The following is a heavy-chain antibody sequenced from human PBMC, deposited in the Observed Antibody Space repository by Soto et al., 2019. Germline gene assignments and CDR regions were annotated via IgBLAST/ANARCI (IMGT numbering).Heavy chain of an antibody. CDR3: ARQLYSGYDPFDY. D-gene: IGHD5-12*01. CDR2: IYYSGST. V-gene: IGHV4-59*08. CDR1: GGSISSYY. Sequence: SETLSLTCTVSGGSISSYYWSWIRQPPGKGLEWIGYIYYSGSTNCNPSLKSRVTISVDTSKNQFSLKLSSVTAADTAVYYCARQLYSGYDPFDYWGQGTLVTSPQ. J-gene: IGHJ4*02.